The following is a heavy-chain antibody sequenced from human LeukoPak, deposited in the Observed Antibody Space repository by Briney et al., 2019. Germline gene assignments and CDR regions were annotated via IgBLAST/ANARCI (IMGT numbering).Heavy chain of an antibody. Sequence: PSETLSLTCTVSGGSISSYYWSWIRQPPGKGLEWIGEINHSGSTNYNPSLKSRVTISVDTSKNQFSLKLSSVTAADTAVYYCARGQWELPLYWYYYGMDVWGQGTTVTVSS. D-gene: IGHD1-26*01. CDR1: GGSISSYY. CDR3: ARGQWELPLYWYYYGMDV. CDR2: INHSGST. V-gene: IGHV4-34*01. J-gene: IGHJ6*02.